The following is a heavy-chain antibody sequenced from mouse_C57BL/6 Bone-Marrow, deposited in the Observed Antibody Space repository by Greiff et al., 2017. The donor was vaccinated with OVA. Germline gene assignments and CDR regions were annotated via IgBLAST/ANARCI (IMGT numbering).Heavy chain of an antibody. V-gene: IGHV1-50*01. J-gene: IGHJ1*03. Sequence: QVQLQQPGAELVKPGASVKLSCKASGYTFTSYWMQWVKQRPGQGLEWIGEIDPSDSYTNYNQKFKGKATLTVDTSSSTACMQLSRLTTVDSAVYYCARGGWLLRGFDVWGTGTTVTVSS. D-gene: IGHD2-3*01. CDR1: GYTFTSYW. CDR3: ARGGWLLRGFDV. CDR2: IDPSDSYT.